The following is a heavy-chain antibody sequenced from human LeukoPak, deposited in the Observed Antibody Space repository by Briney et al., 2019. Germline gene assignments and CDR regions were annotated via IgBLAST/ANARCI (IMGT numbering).Heavy chain of an antibody. CDR1: GYSFTSYW. J-gene: IGHJ5*02. Sequence: GESLKISCKGSGYSFTSYWIGWVRQIPGKGLEWMGIIYPGDSDTRYSPSFQGQVTISADKSISTAYLQWSSLKASDTAMYYCARGHPTKYYDILTGTNGFDPWGQGTLVTVSS. CDR2: IYPGDSDT. V-gene: IGHV5-51*01. D-gene: IGHD3-9*01. CDR3: ARGHPTKYYDILTGTNGFDP.